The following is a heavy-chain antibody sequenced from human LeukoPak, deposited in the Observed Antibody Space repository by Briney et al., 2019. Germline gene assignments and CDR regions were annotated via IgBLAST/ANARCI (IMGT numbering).Heavy chain of an antibody. V-gene: IGHV3-30*03. D-gene: IGHD1-26*01. CDR1: GFTFSSYG. CDR2: ISYDGSNK. Sequence: GGSLRLSCAASGFTFSSYGMHWVRQAPGKGLEWVAVISYDGSNKYYADSVKGRFTISRDNSKNTLYLQMNSLRAEDTAVYYCARGRSTTGAFDIWGQGTMVNVFS. CDR3: ARGRSTTGAFDI. J-gene: IGHJ3*02.